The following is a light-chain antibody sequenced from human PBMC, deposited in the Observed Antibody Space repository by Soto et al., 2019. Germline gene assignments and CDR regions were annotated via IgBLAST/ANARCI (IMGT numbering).Light chain of an antibody. CDR3: SSYAGSSNV. CDR2: EVT. Sequence: SVLTEPASAYRSRGQAITISCTGTSGDVGDYNFGSWYQQHPGKAPKVLIYEVTNRPSGVSNRFSGSKSGNPASLTISGLQAEDEADYYCSSYAGSSNVFGTGTKVTVL. J-gene: IGLJ1*01. V-gene: IGLV2-14*01. CDR1: SGDVGDYNF.